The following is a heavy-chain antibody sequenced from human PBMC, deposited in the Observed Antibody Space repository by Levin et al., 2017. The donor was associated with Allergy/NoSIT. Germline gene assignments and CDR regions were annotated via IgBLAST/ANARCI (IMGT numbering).Heavy chain of an antibody. CDR2: ISGSGDST. D-gene: IGHD6-19*01. J-gene: IGHJ4*02. V-gene: IGHV3-23*01. Sequence: GEFLKISCAASGFTFSNYAMNWVRQGPGKGLEWVSSISGSGDSTYYADSVKGRFTISRDNSKNTLYLQVNSLRAEDMVIYYCAKGFDFYNTGWSRPYFDYWGQGTLVTVSS. CDR3: AKGFDFYNTGWSRPYFDY. CDR1: GFTFSNYA.